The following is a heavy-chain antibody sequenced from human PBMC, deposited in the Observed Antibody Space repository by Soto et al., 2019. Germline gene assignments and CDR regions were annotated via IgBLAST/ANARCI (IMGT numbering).Heavy chain of an antibody. CDR3: ARDTVTPPYYYYYYGMDV. J-gene: IGHJ6*02. D-gene: IGHD4-4*01. V-gene: IGHV4-39*01. CDR1: GGSISGSSYY. Sequence: PSETLSLTCTVSGGSISGSSYYWGWIRQPPGKGLEWIGSIYYSGSTYYNPSLKSRVTISVDTSKNQFSLKLRSVTAADTAVYYCARDTVTPPYYYYYYGMDVWGQGTTVTVSS. CDR2: IYYSGST.